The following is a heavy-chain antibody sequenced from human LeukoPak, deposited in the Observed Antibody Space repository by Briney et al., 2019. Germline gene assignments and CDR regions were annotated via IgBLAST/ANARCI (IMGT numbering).Heavy chain of an antibody. V-gene: IGHV1-69-2*01. CDR1: GYSFIDYY. CDR3: ATESVSMYGHSWNLDY. D-gene: IGHD3-10*02. J-gene: IGHJ4*02. Sequence: GASVKVSCKASGYSFIDYYMHWVRLAPGKGLEWVGRIDPEDAEMIYAEKFRGRVTITADTSSDTAFMDMSSLTSEDTAVYYCATESVSMYGHSWNLDYWGQGTLVTVSS. CDR2: IDPEDAEM.